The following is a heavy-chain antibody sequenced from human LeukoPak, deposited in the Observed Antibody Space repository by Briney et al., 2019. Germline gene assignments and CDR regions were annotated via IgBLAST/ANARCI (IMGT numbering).Heavy chain of an antibody. CDR1: GYTFTGYY. D-gene: IGHD6-19*01. J-gene: IGHJ5*02. Sequence: ASLNVSCKASGYTFTGYYMHWVRQAPGQGLEWMGRINPNSGGTNYAQKFQGRVTMTRDTSISTAYMELSRLRSDDTAVYYCTCEGQWLVPLTWGQETLVTVSS. V-gene: IGHV1-2*06. CDR2: INPNSGGT. CDR3: TCEGQWLVPLT.